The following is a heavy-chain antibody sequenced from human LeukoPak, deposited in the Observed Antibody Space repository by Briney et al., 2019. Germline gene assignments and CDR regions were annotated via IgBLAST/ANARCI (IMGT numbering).Heavy chain of an antibody. CDR3: ARVRAARDDY. CDR1: GFTSSSYW. Sequence: PGGSLRLSCAASGFTSSSYWMSWVRQAPGKGLEWVANIKQDGSEKYYVDSVKGRFTISRDNAKNSLYLQMNSLRAEDTAVYYCARVRAARDDYWGQGTLVTVSS. V-gene: IGHV3-7*01. CDR2: IKQDGSEK. D-gene: IGHD6-6*01. J-gene: IGHJ4*02.